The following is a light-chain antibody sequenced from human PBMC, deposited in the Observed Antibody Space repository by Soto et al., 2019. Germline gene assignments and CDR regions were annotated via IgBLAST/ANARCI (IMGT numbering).Light chain of an antibody. CDR3: QQRSNWPPEGLT. CDR1: QSVSSY. J-gene: IGKJ4*01. CDR2: DAS. V-gene: IGKV3-11*01. Sequence: EIVLTQSPGTLSLSPGERATLSCRASQSVSSYLAWYQQKPGQAPRLLIYDASNRATGIPARFSGSGSGTDFTLTISSLEPEDFAVYYCQQRSNWPPEGLTFGGGTKVDIK.